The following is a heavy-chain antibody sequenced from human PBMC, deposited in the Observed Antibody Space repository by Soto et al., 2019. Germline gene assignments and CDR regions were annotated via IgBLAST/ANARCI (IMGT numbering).Heavy chain of an antibody. CDR1: GFTFSSYA. CDR2: ISGSGGST. D-gene: IGHD3-3*01. Sequence: GGSLRLSCAASGFTFSSYAMSWVRQAPGKGLEWVSAISGSGGSTYYADSVKGRFTISRDNSKNTLYLQMNSLRAEDTAVYYCAKDRVLRFLEWLNGAFFDYWGQGTLVTVSS. CDR3: AKDRVLRFLEWLNGAFFDY. V-gene: IGHV3-23*01. J-gene: IGHJ4*02.